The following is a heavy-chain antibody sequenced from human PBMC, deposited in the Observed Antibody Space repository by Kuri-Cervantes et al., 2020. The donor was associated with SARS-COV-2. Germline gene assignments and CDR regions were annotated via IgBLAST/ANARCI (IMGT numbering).Heavy chain of an antibody. J-gene: IGHJ3*02. Sequence: GESLKISCAASGFTFTTFAMSWVRQAPGKGLEWGSTINYNAESTYHADSVKGRFTISRDNSQNTLFLQMDNLRAEDTATYYCAKDPWAVVVSGAFDTWGQGTMVTVSS. CDR3: AKDPWAVVVSGAFDT. CDR1: GFTFTTFA. V-gene: IGHV3-23*01. D-gene: IGHD3-22*01. CDR2: INYNAEST.